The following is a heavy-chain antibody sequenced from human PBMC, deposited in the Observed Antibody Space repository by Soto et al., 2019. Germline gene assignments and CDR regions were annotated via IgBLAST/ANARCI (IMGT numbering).Heavy chain of an antibody. Sequence: QVQLVQSGADVKKPGSSVKVSCKASGGTFSSYAISWVRQAPGQGLEWMGGIIPIPGTANYAQKFQGRVTITADESTSTAYMELSSLRSEDTAVYYCARSQGSSTSLEIYYYYYYGMAVWGQGTTVTVSS. CDR1: GGTFSSYA. CDR2: IIPIPGTA. D-gene: IGHD2-2*01. J-gene: IGHJ6*02. CDR3: ARSQGSSTSLEIYYYYYYGMAV. V-gene: IGHV1-69*01.